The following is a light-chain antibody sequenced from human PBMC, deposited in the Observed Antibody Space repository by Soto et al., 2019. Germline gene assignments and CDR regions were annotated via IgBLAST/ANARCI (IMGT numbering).Light chain of an antibody. V-gene: IGKV3-15*01. CDR3: QQYNNWPSWT. J-gene: IGKJ1*01. CDR2: GAS. CDR1: RSVASS. Sequence: EIIMTQSPATLSVSPGERAILSCRASRSVASSLAWYQQKPGQAPRLLIYGASTRATGIPARFSGSGSGTEFTLTISSLQSEDFAVYYCQQYNNWPSWTFGQGTKVDIK.